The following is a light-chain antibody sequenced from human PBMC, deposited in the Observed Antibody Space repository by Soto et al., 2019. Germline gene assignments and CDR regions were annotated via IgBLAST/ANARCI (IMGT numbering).Light chain of an antibody. CDR3: QQYGSSRGT. Sequence: VMTQAPATLSVSPGERATLSCRASQSVSSSYLAWYQQKPGQAPRLLIYGASSRATGIPDRFSGSGSGTDFTLTISRLEPEDFAVYYCQQYGSSRGTFGQGTKVDNK. CDR1: QSVSSSY. V-gene: IGKV3-20*01. J-gene: IGKJ1*01. CDR2: GAS.